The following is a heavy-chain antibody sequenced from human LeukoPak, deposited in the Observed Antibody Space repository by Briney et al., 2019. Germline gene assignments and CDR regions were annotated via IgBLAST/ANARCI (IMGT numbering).Heavy chain of an antibody. Sequence: PSETLSLTCAVSGGSISSSNWWSWVRQPPGKGLEWIGEIYHSGSTNYNPSLKSRVTISVDKPKNQFSLKLSSVTAADTAVYYCARLVAATFDYWGQGTLVTVSS. V-gene: IGHV4-4*02. CDR3: ARLVAATFDY. D-gene: IGHD2-15*01. J-gene: IGHJ4*02. CDR1: GGSISSSNW. CDR2: IYHSGST.